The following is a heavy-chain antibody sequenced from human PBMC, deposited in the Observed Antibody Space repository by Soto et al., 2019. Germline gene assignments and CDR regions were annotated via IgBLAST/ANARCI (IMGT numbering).Heavy chain of an antibody. Sequence: ASVKVSCKTSGYTFTGHYIHWVRQAPQQGPEWMGEIGPESGATRYAQKFRGRVTMTMDTSITTVYMELKNLSPDDTAVYYCGRGRSGQIVVFYWGQGTPVTISS. CDR1: GYTFTGHY. J-gene: IGHJ4*02. V-gene: IGHV1-2*02. CDR2: IGPESGAT. D-gene: IGHD1-26*01. CDR3: GRGRSGQIVVFY.